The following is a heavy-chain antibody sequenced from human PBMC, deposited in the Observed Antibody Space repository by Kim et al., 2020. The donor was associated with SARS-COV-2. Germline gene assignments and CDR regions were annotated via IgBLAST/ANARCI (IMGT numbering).Heavy chain of an antibody. CDR1: GFTFSNAW. V-gene: IGHV3-15*01. CDR3: TTKYQLLWGGLYYYYYGMDV. CDR2: IKSKTDGGTT. Sequence: GGSLRLSCAASGFTFSNAWMSWVRQAPGKGLEWVGRIKSKTDGGTTDYAAPVKGRFTISRDDSKNTLYLQMNSLKTEDTAVYYCTTKYQLLWGGLYYYYYGMDVGGQRTTVIVS. J-gene: IGHJ6*02. D-gene: IGHD2-2*01.